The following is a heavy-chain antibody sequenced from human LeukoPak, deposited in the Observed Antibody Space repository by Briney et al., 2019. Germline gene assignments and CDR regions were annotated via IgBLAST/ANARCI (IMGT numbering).Heavy chain of an antibody. D-gene: IGHD4-11*01. J-gene: IGHJ2*01. CDR3: ARDLGTTDSRRHWYFDH. CDR1: GDSLGSGDYY. CDR2: IYHSGSP. V-gene: IGHV4-31*03. Sequence: PSETLSLTCTVSGDSLGSGDYYWNWIRQHPEKGLEWIGYIYHSGSPYYNPSLKSRTSISIDTSKNQVSLKLASVTVADTAVYFCARDLGTTDSRRHWYFDHWGLGTLVTVSS.